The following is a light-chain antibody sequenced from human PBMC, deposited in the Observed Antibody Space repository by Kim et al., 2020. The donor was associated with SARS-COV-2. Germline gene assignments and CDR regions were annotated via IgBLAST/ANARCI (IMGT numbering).Light chain of an antibody. CDR1: QSVSSN. J-gene: IGKJ5*01. CDR2: GAS. V-gene: IGKV3-15*01. CDR3: QQYNNWPPIT. Sequence: PGERATLSCRASQSVSSNLAWYQQKPGQAPRLLIYGASTRATGIPARFSGSGSGTEFTLTISSLQSEDFAVYYCQQYNNWPPITFGQWTRLEIK.